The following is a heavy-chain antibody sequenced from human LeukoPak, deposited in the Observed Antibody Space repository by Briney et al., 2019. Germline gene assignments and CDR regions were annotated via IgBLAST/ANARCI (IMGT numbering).Heavy chain of an antibody. CDR2: IYYSGST. D-gene: IGHD6-13*01. CDR3: ARDGDSSSWYSSSWFDP. V-gene: IGHV4-59*01. Sequence: SETLSLTCAVYGGSFSGYYWSWIRQPPGKGLEWIGYIYYSGSTNYNPSLKSRVTISVDTSKNQFSLKLSSVTAADTAVYYCARDGDSSSWYSSSWFDPWGQGTLVTVSS. J-gene: IGHJ5*02. CDR1: GGSFSGYY.